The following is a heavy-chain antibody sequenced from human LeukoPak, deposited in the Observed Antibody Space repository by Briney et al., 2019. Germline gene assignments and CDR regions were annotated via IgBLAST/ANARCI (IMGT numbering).Heavy chain of an antibody. CDR3: AKDLTRTYLRSGGSPRFDP. J-gene: IGHJ5*02. CDR2: ISGGST. V-gene: IGHV3-23*01. D-gene: IGHD2-15*01. CDR1: GFTFSSYA. Sequence: GGSLRLSCAASGFTFSSYAMSWVRQAPGKGLEWVSAISGGSTYYADSVKGRFTISRDNSKNTLYLQMNSLRAEDTAVYYCAKDLTRTYLRSGGSPRFDPWGQGTLVTVSS.